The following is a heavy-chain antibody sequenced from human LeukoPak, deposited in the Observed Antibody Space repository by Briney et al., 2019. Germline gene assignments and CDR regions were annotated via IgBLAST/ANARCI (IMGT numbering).Heavy chain of an antibody. CDR2: INHSGST. J-gene: IGHJ4*02. CDR1: GGSFSGYY. V-gene: IGHV4-34*01. D-gene: IGHD6-13*01. Sequence: PSETLSLTCAVYGGSFSGYYWSWIRQPPGKGLEWIGEINHSGSTNYNPSLKSRVTISVDTSKNQFSLKLSSVTAADTAVYYCARSAAAGVRGAGYWGQGTLVTVPS. CDR3: ARSAAAGVRGAGY.